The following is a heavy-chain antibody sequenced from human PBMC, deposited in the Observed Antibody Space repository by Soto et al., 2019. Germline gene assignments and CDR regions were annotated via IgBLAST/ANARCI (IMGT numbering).Heavy chain of an antibody. CDR3: ARENSAANGVLDH. CDR2: INPSARSA. CDR1: GYTFTNYY. D-gene: IGHD2-15*01. V-gene: IGHV1-46*04. J-gene: IGHJ4*02. Sequence: RASVKVSCKASGYTFTNYYLHWVRQAPGQGLEWVGMINPSARSASYAQKLRGRLTMDRDTSTTTVYMELSRLTFEDTAVYFCARENSAANGVLDHWGQGTLVTVYS.